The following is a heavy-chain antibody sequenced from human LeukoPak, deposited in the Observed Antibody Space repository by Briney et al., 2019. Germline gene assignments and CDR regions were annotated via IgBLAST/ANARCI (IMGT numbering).Heavy chain of an antibody. V-gene: IGHV1-69*04. Sequence: GASVKVSCKASGGTFSSYAISWVRQAPGQGLEWMGRIIPILGIANYAQKFQGRVTITADKSTSTAYMELSSLRSEDTAVYYCARVRTFGVVIYYYYGMDVWGQGTTVTVSS. J-gene: IGHJ6*02. CDR2: IIPILGIA. D-gene: IGHD3-3*01. CDR3: ARVRTFGVVIYYYYGMDV. CDR1: GGTFSSYA.